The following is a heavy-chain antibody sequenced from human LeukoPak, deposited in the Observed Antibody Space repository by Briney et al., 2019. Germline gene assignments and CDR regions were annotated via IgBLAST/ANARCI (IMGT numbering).Heavy chain of an antibody. V-gene: IGHV4-34*01. CDR2: ISHTEGT. CDR1: GGSINDYY. Sequence: PSETLSLTCGVFGGSINDYYWSWVRQSPGKGLEWIGEISHTEGTRYNPSLKSRVTISVDTSKNQFSLKLSSVTAADTAVYYCARNLTNFYYDSSTSERYDALDFWGQRTSVTVSS. D-gene: IGHD3-22*01. CDR3: ARNLTNFYYDSSTSERYDALDF. J-gene: IGHJ3*01.